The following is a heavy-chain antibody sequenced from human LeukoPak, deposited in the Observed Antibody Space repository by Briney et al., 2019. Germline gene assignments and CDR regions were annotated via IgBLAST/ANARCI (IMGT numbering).Heavy chain of an antibody. CDR1: GYTFTSYA. V-gene: IGHV1-3*01. J-gene: IGHJ3*02. Sequence: EASVKVSCKASGYTFTSYAMHWVRQAPGQRLEWMGWINAGNGNTKYSQKFQGRVTITRDTSASTAYMELSSLRSEDTAVYYCASLGYCTNGVCGDAFDIWGQGTMVTVSS. D-gene: IGHD2-8*01. CDR3: ASLGYCTNGVCGDAFDI. CDR2: INAGNGNT.